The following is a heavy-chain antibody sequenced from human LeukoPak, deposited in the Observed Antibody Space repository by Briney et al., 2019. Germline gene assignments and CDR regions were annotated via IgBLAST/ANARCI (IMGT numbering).Heavy chain of an antibody. V-gene: IGHV1-2*02. J-gene: IGHJ4*02. CDR2: INPNSGGA. CDR3: ARDQSSGWYSNY. Sequence: ASVKVSCKASGYTFTGYYMHWVRQAPGQGLEWMGWINPNSGGANYAQKFQGRVTMTRDTSISTAYMELSRLRSDDTAVYYCARDQSSGWYSNYWGQGTLVTVSS. CDR1: GYTFTGYY. D-gene: IGHD6-19*01.